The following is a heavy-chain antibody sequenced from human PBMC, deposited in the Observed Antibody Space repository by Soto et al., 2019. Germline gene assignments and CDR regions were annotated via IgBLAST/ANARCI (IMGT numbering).Heavy chain of an antibody. D-gene: IGHD2-2*01. J-gene: IGHJ2*01. CDR1: GFTFSGYS. CDR3: ARVTVVPAAIQHELRNWYFDL. Sequence: PGGSLRLSCGASGFTFSGYSMHWVRQAPGKGLEWVAVILYDGTNKYYAASVRGRFTISRDNSKNTLYLQMNSLRVEDTAVYYCARVTVVPAAIQHELRNWYFDLWGRGTLLTVSS. CDR2: ILYDGTNK. V-gene: IGHV3-30-3*01.